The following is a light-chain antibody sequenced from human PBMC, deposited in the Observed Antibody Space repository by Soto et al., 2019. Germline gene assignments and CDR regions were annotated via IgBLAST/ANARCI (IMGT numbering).Light chain of an antibody. CDR2: AAS. J-gene: IGKJ1*01. V-gene: IGKV1-39*01. CDR1: QTISFY. CDR3: QQAYSTPWT. Sequence: DIQMTQSPSSLSASVGDRVTITCRASQTISFYLNWYQQKPGKAPKLLIYAASNLQSGVPSRFSASVSGTEFTLTLNSLQPEDFATYYCQQAYSTPWTFGQGTKVEIK.